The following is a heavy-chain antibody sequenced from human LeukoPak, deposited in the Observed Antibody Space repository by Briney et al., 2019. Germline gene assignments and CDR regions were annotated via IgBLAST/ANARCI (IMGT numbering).Heavy chain of an antibody. CDR3: ASYSSGYAFDI. D-gene: IGHD3-22*01. V-gene: IGHV4-59*01. CDR1: GGSISSYC. Sequence: SETLSLTCTVSGGSISSYCWSWIRQPPGKGLEWIGYIYYSGSTNYNPSLKSRVTISVDTSKNQFSLKLSSVTAADTAVYYCASYSSGYAFDIWGQGTMVIVSS. J-gene: IGHJ3*02. CDR2: IYYSGST.